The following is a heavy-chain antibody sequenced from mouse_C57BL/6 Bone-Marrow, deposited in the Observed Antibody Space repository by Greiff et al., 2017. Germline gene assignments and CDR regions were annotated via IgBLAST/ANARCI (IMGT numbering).Heavy chain of an antibody. CDR3: AYFDGNYIDF. V-gene: IGHV14-4*01. J-gene: IGHJ2*01. CDR2: IDPDIGDT. Sequence: VQLQQSGAELVRPGASVKLSCTASGFNIKDDYIHWVKQRPEQGLEWIGWIDPDIGDTEYASKFQGKATITSDTSSNTAYLQLSSLTSEDTAVYYCAYFDGNYIDFWGQGTPLTVAS. D-gene: IGHD1-1*02. CDR1: GFNIKDDY.